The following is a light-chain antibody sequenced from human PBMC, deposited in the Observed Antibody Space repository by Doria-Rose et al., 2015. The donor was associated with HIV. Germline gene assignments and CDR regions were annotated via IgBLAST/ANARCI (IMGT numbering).Light chain of an antibody. CDR1: QSVLYSSNNKNY. V-gene: IGKV4-1*01. CDR2: WAS. Sequence: TQSPDSLAVPLGERATINCKPSQSVLYSSNNKNYLAWYQQKPGQPPKLLIYWASTRESGVPDRFSGSGSGTDFTLTISSLQAEDVAVYYCQQYYSTPLTFGGGTKVEIK. CDR3: QQYYSTPLT. J-gene: IGKJ4*01.